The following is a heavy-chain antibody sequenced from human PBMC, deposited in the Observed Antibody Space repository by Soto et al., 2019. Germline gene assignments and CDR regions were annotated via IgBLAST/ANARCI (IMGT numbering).Heavy chain of an antibody. CDR1: GYSFINYW. Sequence: GESLKISCNGSGYSFINYWIGWVRQVPGKGLEWMGIIYPGDSDTRYSPSFQGQVTISADKSISTAYLQWSSLKASDTAMYYCARYREAYDYWTVPPGYGMGVWGQGTTVTVSS. CDR3: ARYREAYDYWTVPPGYGMGV. D-gene: IGHD3-3*01. J-gene: IGHJ6*02. CDR2: IYPGDSDT. V-gene: IGHV5-51*01.